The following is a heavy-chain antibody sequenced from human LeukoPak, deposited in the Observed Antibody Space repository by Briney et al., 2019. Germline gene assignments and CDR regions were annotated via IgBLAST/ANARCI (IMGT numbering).Heavy chain of an antibody. CDR1: GGSISSYY. Sequence: SETLSLTCTVSGGSISSYYWSWIRQPPGKGLEWIGYIYYSGSTNHNPSLKSRVTISVDTSKNQFSLKLSSVTAADTAVYYCARVDYHGLIDYWGQGTLVTVSS. CDR3: ARVDYHGLIDY. D-gene: IGHD4-11*01. CDR2: IYYSGST. J-gene: IGHJ4*02. V-gene: IGHV4-59*01.